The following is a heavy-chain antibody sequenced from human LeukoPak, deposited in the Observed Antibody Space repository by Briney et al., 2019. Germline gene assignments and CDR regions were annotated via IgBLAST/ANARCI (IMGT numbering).Heavy chain of an antibody. CDR1: GFTVSSNY. J-gene: IGHJ5*02. CDR3: ARENGAAAVNWFDP. V-gene: IGHV3-66*01. Sequence: GSLRLSCAASGFTVSSNYMSWVRQAPGKGLEWVSVIYSGGSTYYADSVKGRFTISRDNSKNTLYLQMNSLRAEDTAVYYCARENGAAAVNWFDPWGQGTLVTVSS. D-gene: IGHD6-13*01. CDR2: IYSGGST.